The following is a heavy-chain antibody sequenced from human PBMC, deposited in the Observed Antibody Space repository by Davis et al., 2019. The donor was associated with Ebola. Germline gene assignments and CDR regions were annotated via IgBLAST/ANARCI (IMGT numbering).Heavy chain of an antibody. Sequence: GESLKISCAASGFTFSSYWMSWVRQAPGKGLEWVANIKQDGSEKYYVDSVKGRFTISRDNAKNSLYLQMNSLRAEDTAVYYCARGGVGFDAFDIWGQGTMVTVSS. CDR1: GFTFSSYW. CDR2: IKQDGSEK. CDR3: ARGGVGFDAFDI. J-gene: IGHJ3*02. V-gene: IGHV3-7*01. D-gene: IGHD3-16*01.